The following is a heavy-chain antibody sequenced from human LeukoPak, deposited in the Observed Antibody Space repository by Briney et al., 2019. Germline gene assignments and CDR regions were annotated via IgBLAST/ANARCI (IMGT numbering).Heavy chain of an antibody. CDR3: AKEFLPYYYDSSGYRPFDP. Sequence: GGSLRLSCAASGFTFSSYAMWWVRQAPGKGLEWVSAISGSGGSTYYADSVKGRFTISRDNSKNTLYLQMNSLRAEDTAVYYCAKEFLPYYYDSSGYRPFDPWGQGTLVTVSS. J-gene: IGHJ5*02. CDR1: GFTFSSYA. D-gene: IGHD3-22*01. CDR2: ISGSGGST. V-gene: IGHV3-23*01.